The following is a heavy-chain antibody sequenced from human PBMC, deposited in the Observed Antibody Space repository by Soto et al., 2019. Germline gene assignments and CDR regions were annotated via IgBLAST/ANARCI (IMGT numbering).Heavy chain of an antibody. CDR1: CVSIINSSYY. CDR2: IYYSGIT. CDR3: ARHGSN. V-gene: IGHV4-39*01. Sequence: NPSETLSLTCTFSCVSIINSSYYWGWIRRPPGKGLEWIGTIYYSGITYYNPSLKSRVTISVDTSKNQFSLKLTSVTAADTAVYYCARHGSNWGQGTLVTVSS. J-gene: IGHJ4*02.